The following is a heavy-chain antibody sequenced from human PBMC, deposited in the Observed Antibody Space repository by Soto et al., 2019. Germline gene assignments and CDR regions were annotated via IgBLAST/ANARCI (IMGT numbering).Heavy chain of an antibody. CDR3: ARHRPPGYSGYDRYYYYYGMDV. V-gene: IGHV5-51*01. CDR1: GYSFTSYW. D-gene: IGHD5-12*01. Sequence: GESLKISCKGSGYSFTSYWIGWVRQMPGKGLEWMGIIYPGDSDTRYSPSFQGQVTISADKSISTAYLQWSSLKASDTAMYSCARHRPPGYSGYDRYYYYYGMDVWGQGTTVTVSS. CDR2: IYPGDSDT. J-gene: IGHJ6*02.